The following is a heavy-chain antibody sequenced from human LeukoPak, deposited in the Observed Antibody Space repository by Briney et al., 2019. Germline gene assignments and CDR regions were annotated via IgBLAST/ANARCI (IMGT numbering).Heavy chain of an antibody. V-gene: IGHV3-20*04. Sequence: GGSLRLSCATSGFTFVDYGLSWVRRAPGKGLEWLCAINYNGAITDYADSVKGRCTISRDNAKNSLYLRMDSLRAEDTALYYCARDRLGPSFSVSHFDLWGQGTLVTVSS. J-gene: IGHJ4*02. CDR1: GFTFVDYG. CDR3: ARDRLGPSFSVSHFDL. CDR2: INYNGAIT. D-gene: IGHD3-3*02.